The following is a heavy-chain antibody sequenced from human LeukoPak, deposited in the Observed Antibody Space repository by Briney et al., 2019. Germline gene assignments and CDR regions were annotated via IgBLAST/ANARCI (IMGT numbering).Heavy chain of an antibody. CDR3: ARAMAAAEDY. D-gene: IGHD6-13*01. CDR1: GFTFSSYG. Sequence: GGFLRLSCAASGFTFSSYGMHWVRQAPGKGLEWVSYISGSSSTIYYADSVKGRFTISRDNAKNSLYLQMNSLRAEDTAVYYCARAMAAAEDYWGQGTLVTVSS. J-gene: IGHJ4*02. CDR2: ISGSSSTI. V-gene: IGHV3-48*04.